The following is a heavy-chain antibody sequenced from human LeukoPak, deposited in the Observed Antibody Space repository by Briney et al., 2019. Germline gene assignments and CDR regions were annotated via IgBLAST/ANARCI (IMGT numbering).Heavy chain of an antibody. CDR1: GFTFGDYI. J-gene: IGHJ4*02. V-gene: IGHV3-48*03. CDR3: AREKYTYAFDY. D-gene: IGHD5-18*01. Sequence: GGSLRLSCTASGFTFGDYILSWVRQAPGKGLEWVSFISAAGRTVYYAESVRGRFTISRDNAKNSLYLQMNNLRAEDTAIYYCAREKYTYAFDYWGQGTLVPVSS. CDR2: ISAAGRTV.